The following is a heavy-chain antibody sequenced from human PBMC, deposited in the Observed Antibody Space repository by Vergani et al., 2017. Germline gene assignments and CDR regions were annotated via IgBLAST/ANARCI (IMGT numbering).Heavy chain of an antibody. D-gene: IGHD3-10*01. V-gene: IGHV5-51*01. CDR3: ARSMVRGVWWFDP. CDR1: GYSFTSYW. CDR2: IYPGDSDT. J-gene: IGHJ5*02. Sequence: EVPLVQSGAEVKKPGESLKLSCKGSGYSFTSYWIGWVRQMPGKGLVWMGNIYPGDSDTRYSPSFQGQVTITADKSISTAYLQWSSLKASDTAMYYCARSMVRGVWWFDPWGQGTLVTVSS.